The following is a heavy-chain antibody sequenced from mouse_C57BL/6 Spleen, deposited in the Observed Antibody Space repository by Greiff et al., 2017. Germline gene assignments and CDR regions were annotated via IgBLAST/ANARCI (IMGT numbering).Heavy chain of an antibody. CDR3: AGYGTGSSYDMDC. J-gene: IGHJ4*01. CDR1: GFTFTDYY. D-gene: IGHD4-1*01. CDR2: IRNKANGYTT. V-gene: IGHV7-3*01. Sequence: EVQRVASGGGLVQPGGSLSLSCAASGFTFTDYYMSWVRQPPGKALEWLGFIRNKANGYTTEYSASVKGRFTISRDNSQSILYLQMNALRAEDSATYYCAGYGTGSSYDMDCWGKGTSVTVSS.